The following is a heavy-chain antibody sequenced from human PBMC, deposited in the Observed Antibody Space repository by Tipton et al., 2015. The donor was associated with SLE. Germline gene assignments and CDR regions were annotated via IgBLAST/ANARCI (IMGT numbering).Heavy chain of an antibody. CDR2: INESGST. J-gene: IGHJ5*02. CDR1: DGSFSGHY. CDR3: ARLGRSGWFRGWFDP. Sequence: TLSLTCAVYDGSFSGHYWTWIRQPPERGLEWIGEINESGSTNYNPSLKSRVTMSLGTSKNQFTLKLSSVTAADTAVYYCARLGRSGWFRGWFDPWGQGTLVTVSS. D-gene: IGHD6-19*01. V-gene: IGHV4-34*01.